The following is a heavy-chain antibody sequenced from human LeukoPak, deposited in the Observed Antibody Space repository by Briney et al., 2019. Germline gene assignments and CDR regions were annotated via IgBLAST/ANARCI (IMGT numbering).Heavy chain of an antibody. CDR2: IYNSGST. J-gene: IGHJ4*02. V-gene: IGHV4-4*02. CDR3: ARVGSWYSGVYFDY. Sequence: SSETLSLTCAVSGGSISSSNWWSGGRPPPGKGLEWIGEIYNSGSTNYNPSVKSRVTISVDTSKNHFSLKLSSVTAADTAVYYCARVGSWYSGVYFDYWGQGTLVTVSS. D-gene: IGHD1-26*01. CDR1: GGSISSSNW.